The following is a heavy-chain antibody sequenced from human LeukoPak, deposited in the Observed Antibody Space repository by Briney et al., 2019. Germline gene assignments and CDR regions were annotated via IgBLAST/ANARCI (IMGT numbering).Heavy chain of an antibody. J-gene: IGHJ6*02. CDR1: GFTFNSYA. Sequence: GGSLRLSCAASGFTFNSYAMHWVRQAPGKGLEWVAVISYDGSTKYYADSVKGRFTISRDNSKNTLYLQMNSLRAEDTAVYYCAKGEMVARNYYYGMDVWGQGTTVTVSS. V-gene: IGHV3-30-3*01. D-gene: IGHD5-12*01. CDR3: AKGEMVARNYYYGMDV. CDR2: ISYDGSTK.